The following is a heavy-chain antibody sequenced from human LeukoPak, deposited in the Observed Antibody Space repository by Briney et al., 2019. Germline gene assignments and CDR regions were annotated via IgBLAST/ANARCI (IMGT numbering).Heavy chain of an antibody. CDR3: ATPSSGWYYFDY. J-gene: IGHJ4*02. Sequence: SVKVSCKASGGTFSSYAISWVRQAPGQGLEWMGRIIPILGIANYAQKFQGRVTITADKSTSTAYMELSSLRSEDTAVYYCATPSSGWYYFDYWGQGTLVTVSS. V-gene: IGHV1-69*04. D-gene: IGHD6-19*01. CDR1: GGTFSSYA. CDR2: IIPILGIA.